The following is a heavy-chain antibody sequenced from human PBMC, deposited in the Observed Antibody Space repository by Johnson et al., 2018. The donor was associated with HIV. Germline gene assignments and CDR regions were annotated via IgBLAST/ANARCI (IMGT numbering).Heavy chain of an antibody. D-gene: IGHD3-10*01. Sequence: QMLLVESGGGVVQPGRSLRLSCVASGFTFDDYAMHWVRQAPGKGLEWVAVISYDGSSKYHADSGKGRCNISGDNSKDMLYLQMNSLRAEDTAVYYCARERDPERGAQKSGVYAFDIWGQGTMVTVSS. CDR1: GFTFDDYA. CDR3: ARERDPERGAQKSGVYAFDI. CDR2: ISYDGSSK. V-gene: IGHV3-30*04. J-gene: IGHJ3*02.